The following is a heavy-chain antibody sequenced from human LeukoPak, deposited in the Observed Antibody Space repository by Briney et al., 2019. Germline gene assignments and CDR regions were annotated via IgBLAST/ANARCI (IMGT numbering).Heavy chain of an antibody. V-gene: IGHV3-48*01. CDR2: ISSSSSTI. Sequence: PGGSLRLSCAASGFTFSSYSMNWVRQAPGKGLEWASYISSSSSTIYYADSVKGRFTISRDNAKNSLYLQMNSLRAEDTAVYYCARVRLVQAYFDYWGQGTLVTVSS. D-gene: IGHD3-9*01. CDR1: GFTFSSYS. J-gene: IGHJ4*02. CDR3: ARVRLVQAYFDY.